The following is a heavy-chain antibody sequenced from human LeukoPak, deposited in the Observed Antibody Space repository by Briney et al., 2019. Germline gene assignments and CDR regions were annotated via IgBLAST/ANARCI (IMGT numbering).Heavy chain of an antibody. CDR2: ISAASHGI. CDR3: ASSGVLPFGY. V-gene: IGHV3-48*01. D-gene: IGHD3-10*01. Sequence: GGSLRLSCAASGFTFTVYSMTWVRQAPGKGLEWISHISAASHGIYYADSVKGRFTVSRDNFKNTVYLQMNSLRAEDTAVYYCASSGVLPFGYWGQGTLVTVSS. J-gene: IGHJ4*02. CDR1: GFTFTVYS.